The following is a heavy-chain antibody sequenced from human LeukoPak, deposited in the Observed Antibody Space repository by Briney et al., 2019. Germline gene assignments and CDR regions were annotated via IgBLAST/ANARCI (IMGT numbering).Heavy chain of an antibody. CDR1: GGSISSYY. D-gene: IGHD6-13*01. Sequence: PSETLSLTCTVSGGSISSYYWSWIRQPAGKGLEWIGRIYTSGSTNYNPSLKSRVTMSVDTSKNQFPLKLSSVTAADTAVYYCARANSSRWYFDYYYYYMDVWGKGTTVTVSS. V-gene: IGHV4-4*07. J-gene: IGHJ6*03. CDR2: IYTSGST. CDR3: ARANSSRWYFDYYYYYMDV.